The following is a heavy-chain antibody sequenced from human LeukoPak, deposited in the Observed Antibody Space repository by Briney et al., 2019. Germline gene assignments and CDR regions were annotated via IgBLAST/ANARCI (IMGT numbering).Heavy chain of an antibody. CDR2: ISDSGVST. CDR3: AKPSGSRPNYYFDS. D-gene: IGHD1-26*01. Sequence: PGGSLRLSCAASGFTFRGYAMSWVRQAPGEGLEWVSAISDSGVSTFHADSVTGRFTISRDNSKDTLYLQMHSLRAEDTAVYYCAKPSGSRPNYYFDSWGQGTLVTVSS. CDR1: GFTFRGYA. J-gene: IGHJ4*02. V-gene: IGHV3-23*01.